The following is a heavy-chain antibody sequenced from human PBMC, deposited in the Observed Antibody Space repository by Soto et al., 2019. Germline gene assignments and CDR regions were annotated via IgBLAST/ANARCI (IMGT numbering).Heavy chain of an antibody. J-gene: IGHJ6*02. CDR2: ISYDGSNK. CDR1: GFTFSIYG. V-gene: IGHV3-30*03. CDR3: ARAQLWANNPNYYYGMDV. D-gene: IGHD5-18*01. Sequence: TGGSLRLSCAASGFTFSIYGMHWVRQAPGKGLEWVAVISYDGSNKYYADSVKGRFTISRDNSKNTLYLQMNSLRAEDTAVYYCARAQLWANNPNYYYGMDVWGQGTTVTVSS.